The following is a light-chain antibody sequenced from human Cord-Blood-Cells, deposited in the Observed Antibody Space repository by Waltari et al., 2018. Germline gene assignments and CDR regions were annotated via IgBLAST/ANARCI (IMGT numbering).Light chain of an antibody. J-gene: IGKJ5*01. CDR1: QSVSSY. CDR2: DAS. V-gene: IGKV3-11*01. CDR3: QQRSNWRIT. Sequence: EIVLTQSPATLSLSPGERATLSCRASQSVSSYLAWYQQKHGQAPRLLIYDASNRATGIPARFSGSGSGTDFTLTISSLEPEDVAVYYCQQRSNWRITFGQGTRLEIK.